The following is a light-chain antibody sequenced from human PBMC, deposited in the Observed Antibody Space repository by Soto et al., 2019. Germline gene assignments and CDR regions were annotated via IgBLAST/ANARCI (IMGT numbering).Light chain of an antibody. CDR2: AAS. Sequence: DIQMTQSPSSLSASVGDRVTITCRASQSISSYLNWYHQKPGKAPKLLIYAASSLQSGVPSTFSGRGSGTDFTLTISTLQPEDFATYYCQQSYSTPRTFGQGTKVDIK. V-gene: IGKV1-39*01. CDR3: QQSYSTPRT. J-gene: IGKJ1*01. CDR1: QSISSY.